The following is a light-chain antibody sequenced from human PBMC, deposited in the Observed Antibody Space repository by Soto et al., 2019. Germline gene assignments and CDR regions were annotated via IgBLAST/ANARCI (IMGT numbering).Light chain of an antibody. Sequence: DIQMTQSPSTLPASVGDSVTITCRADQSISTWLAWYQQKPGKAPNLLIYKASSLESGVPSRFSGSGSGTEFTLTISSLQPDDFATYYCQQANSFPITFGQGTRLEI. J-gene: IGKJ5*01. V-gene: IGKV1-5*03. CDR1: QSISTW. CDR3: QQANSFPIT. CDR2: KAS.